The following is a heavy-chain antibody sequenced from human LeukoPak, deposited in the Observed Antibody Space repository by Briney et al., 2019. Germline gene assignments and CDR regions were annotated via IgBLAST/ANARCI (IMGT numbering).Heavy chain of an antibody. D-gene: IGHD3-16*01. CDR2: ISAYNGNT. V-gene: IGHV1-18*01. CDR1: GYTFTSYG. Sequence: ASVKVSCKASGYTFTSYGISWVRQAPGQGLEWMGWISAYNGNTNYAQKLQGRVTMTTDTSTSTAYMELRSLRSDDTAVYYCARDLTGSDIPAGESDDYWGQGTLVTVSS. J-gene: IGHJ4*02. CDR3: ARDLTGSDIPAGESDDY.